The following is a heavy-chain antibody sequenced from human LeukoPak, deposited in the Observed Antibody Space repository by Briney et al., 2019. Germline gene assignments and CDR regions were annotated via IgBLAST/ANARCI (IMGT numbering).Heavy chain of an antibody. D-gene: IGHD3-22*01. CDR3: AKDDSYIRFYS. CDR1: GFTFSSHA. J-gene: IGHJ5*01. V-gene: IGHV3-23*01. CDR2: ISGSGGST. Sequence: GGSLRLSCAASGFTFSSHAMSWVRQAPGKGLEWVSGISGSGGSTVDADSVKGRFTISRDNSKNTLYLQMNSLRAADTAVYYCAKDDSYIRFYSWGQGTLVTVSS.